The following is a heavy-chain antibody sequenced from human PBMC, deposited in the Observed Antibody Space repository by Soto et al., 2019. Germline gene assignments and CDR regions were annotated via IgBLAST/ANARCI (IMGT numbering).Heavy chain of an antibody. CDR3: VRQYAPGPFLL. Sequence: PSETLSLTCTVSDGSISSRGHYWTWIRQYPGNGLEWIGHIYYSGSASYNPSLKSRVTMSVDTSKNQFSLNLRSVTAADTAVYYCVRQYAPGPFLLWGPGTLVTVS. D-gene: IGHD2-8*01. V-gene: IGHV4-31*03. CDR2: IYYSGSA. CDR1: DGSISSRGHY. J-gene: IGHJ4*02.